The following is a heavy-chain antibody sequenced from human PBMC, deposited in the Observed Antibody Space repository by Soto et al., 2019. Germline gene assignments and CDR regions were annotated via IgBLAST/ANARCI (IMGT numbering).Heavy chain of an antibody. CDR3: ARDPSEGGVSAPAH. D-gene: IGHD2-8*02. CDR2: IWYDGSYT. J-gene: IGHJ4*02. CDR1: GFIG. V-gene: IGHV3-33*01. Sequence: QVQLVESGGGVVQPGRSLRLSCAASGFIGIHWVRQAPGKGLEWVAVIWYDGSYTHYADSVKGRFTISKDNSKNTLFLQMNSLRAEDTAVYYCARDPSEGGVSAPAHWGQGALVTVSS.